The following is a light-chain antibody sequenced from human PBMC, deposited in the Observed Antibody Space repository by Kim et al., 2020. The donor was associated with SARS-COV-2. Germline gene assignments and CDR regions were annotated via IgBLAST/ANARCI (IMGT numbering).Light chain of an antibody. V-gene: IGKV1-33*01. CDR2: DAS. Sequence: ASVGDRVTITCQASQDIKIYLNWYQQKPGTAPNLLIYDASNLERGVPPRFSGSGSGTDFTLTISSLQPEDIATYYCQQYDSLPPTFGGWTKVDIK. J-gene: IGKJ4*01. CDR3: QQYDSLPPT. CDR1: QDIKIY.